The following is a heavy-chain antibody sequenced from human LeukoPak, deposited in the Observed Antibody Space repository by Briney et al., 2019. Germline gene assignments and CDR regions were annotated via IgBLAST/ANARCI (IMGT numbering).Heavy chain of an antibody. D-gene: IGHD5/OR15-5a*01. CDR3: AREDPQSTGREGMDV. J-gene: IGHJ6*02. CDR1: YGSISNYN. V-gene: IGHV4-59*12. CDR2: IYYNCAT. Sequence: SATLIFSCGAGYGSISNYNGRGRRQPPGRLQEWMRNIYYNCATKYNPSLRSRVTISVDKSINPSSLQRSPVTASDTAVYYCAREDPQSTGREGMDVWGQGTRVIVSS.